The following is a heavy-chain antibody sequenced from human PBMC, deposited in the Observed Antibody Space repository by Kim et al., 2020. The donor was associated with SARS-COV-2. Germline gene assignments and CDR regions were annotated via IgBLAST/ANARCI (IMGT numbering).Heavy chain of an antibody. Sequence: SETLSLTCAVSGGSISSLSCWSWFRQPPGKGLEWFGETSHRGSPTYHPSLLSRMTISIDNSNNQFSLKLTSVTAADTAIYFCAGFSADMMSMMWGRGGWFDPWGQGTLVTVSS. CDR1: GGSISSLSC. CDR3: AGFSADMMSMMWGRGGWFDP. CDR2: TSHRGSP. V-gene: IGHV4-4*02. D-gene: IGHD3-16*01. J-gene: IGHJ5*02.